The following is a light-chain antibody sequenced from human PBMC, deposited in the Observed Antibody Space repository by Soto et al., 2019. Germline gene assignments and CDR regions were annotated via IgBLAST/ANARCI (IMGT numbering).Light chain of an antibody. J-gene: IGKJ1*01. Sequence: EIVMTQSPATLSVSPGERATLSCRASQSVSSNLAWYQQKLGQAPRLLIYGASTRATGIPARLSGSGSGTDFTLTISSLQSEDFAVYYCQQYKNWPTFGQGNKVEIK. CDR2: GAS. V-gene: IGKV3-15*01. CDR1: QSVSSN. CDR3: QQYKNWPT.